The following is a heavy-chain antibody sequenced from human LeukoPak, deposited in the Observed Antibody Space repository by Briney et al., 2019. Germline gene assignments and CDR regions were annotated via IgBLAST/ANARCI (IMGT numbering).Heavy chain of an antibody. D-gene: IGHD1-26*01. CDR2: IIPIFGTA. CDR3: VWGATTGIDY. J-gene: IGHJ4*02. V-gene: IGHV1-69*13. Sequence: GASVKVSCKASGYTFTSYDINWVRQAPGQGLEWMGGIIPIFGTANYAQKFQGRVTITADESTSTAYMELSSLRSEDTAVYYCVWGATTGIDYWGQGTLVTVSS. CDR1: GYTFTSYD.